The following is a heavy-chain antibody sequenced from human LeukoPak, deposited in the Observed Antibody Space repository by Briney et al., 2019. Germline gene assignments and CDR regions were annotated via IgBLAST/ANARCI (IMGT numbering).Heavy chain of an antibody. Sequence: PGGSLRLSCAASGFTFSTRAMSWVRQAPPKGVEGVSATSVSGGSTYYADSVKGRFTISRDNSKNTLYLPMTSLRAEDTPVYYRAIIAGGIHGGIQMWYAFVSWGPGKLVTVS. D-gene: IGHD5-18*01. CDR3: AIIAGGIHGGIQMWYAFVS. V-gene: IGHV3-23*01. CDR2: TSVSGGST. J-gene: IGHJ4*02. CDR1: GFTFSTRA.